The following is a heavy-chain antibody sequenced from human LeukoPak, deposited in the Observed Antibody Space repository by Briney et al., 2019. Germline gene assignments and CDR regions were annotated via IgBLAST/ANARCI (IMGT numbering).Heavy chain of an antibody. Sequence: GRSLRLSCAASGFTFSSYSMHWVRQAPGKGLEWVAVITYGGSNKYYADSVKGRFTISRDNSKNTLYLQMNSLRAEDTAVYYCETQLDFWRYFDYWGQGALVTVSS. V-gene: IGHV3-30*03. CDR3: ETQLDFWRYFDY. CDR2: ITYGGSNK. J-gene: IGHJ4*02. CDR1: GFTFSSYS. D-gene: IGHD3-3*01.